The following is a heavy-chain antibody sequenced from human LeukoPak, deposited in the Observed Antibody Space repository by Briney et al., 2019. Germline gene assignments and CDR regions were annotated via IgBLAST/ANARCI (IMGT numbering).Heavy chain of an antibody. Sequence: GGSLRLSCTASGFTFGDYAMSWVRQAPGKGLEWVSSISSTGGTTYYADSVKGRFTISRDNSKNTLYLQMNSLRAEDTAIYYCAKNGDRGAYCTGGTCYPYFYYYMDVWGKGTTVTI. CDR3: AKNGDRGAYCTGGTCYPYFYYYMDV. D-gene: IGHD2-15*01. CDR2: ISSTGGTT. J-gene: IGHJ6*03. CDR1: GFTFGDYA. V-gene: IGHV3-23*01.